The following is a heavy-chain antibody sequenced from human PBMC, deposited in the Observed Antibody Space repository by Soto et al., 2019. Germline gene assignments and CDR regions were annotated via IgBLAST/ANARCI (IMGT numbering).Heavy chain of an antibody. CDR2: IYYSGST. Sequence: SETLSLTCTVSGGSISSGGYYWSWIRQHPGKGLEWIGYIYYSGSTYYNPSLKSRVTISVDTSKNQFSLKLSSVTAADTAVYYCASQEREYYDSSPPFDYWGQGPLVTV. CDR3: ASQEREYYDSSPPFDY. CDR1: GGSISSGGYY. D-gene: IGHD3-22*01. V-gene: IGHV4-31*03. J-gene: IGHJ4*02.